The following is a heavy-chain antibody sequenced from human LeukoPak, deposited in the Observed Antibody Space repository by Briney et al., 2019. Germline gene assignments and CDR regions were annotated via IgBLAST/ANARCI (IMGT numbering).Heavy chain of an antibody. CDR1: GFTFSEAW. D-gene: IGHD3-10*01. J-gene: IGHJ1*01. Sequence: GGSLRLSCAASGFTFSEAWMHWVRQAPGKGLVWVSCINNDGSTTRYADAVKGRFTITRDNAKNTLYLQMNRLRAEDTAVYYCARVSGPGMKEYFHLWGQGTLVTVSS. CDR3: ARVSGPGMKEYFHL. V-gene: IGHV3-74*01. CDR2: INNDGSTT.